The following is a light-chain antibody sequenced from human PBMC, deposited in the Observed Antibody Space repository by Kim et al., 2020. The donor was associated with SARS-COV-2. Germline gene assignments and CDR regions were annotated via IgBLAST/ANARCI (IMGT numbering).Light chain of an antibody. V-gene: IGLV3-1*01. CDR1: KLGDKY. J-gene: IGLJ1*01. CDR3: QAWDSSTACV. Sequence: VTPGQTASITCSGDKLGDKYACWYHQKPGQSPVLVIYQDYKRPSGISERFSGSNSGNTATLTISGTQAMDEADYYCQAWDSSTACVFGTGTKVTVL. CDR2: QDY.